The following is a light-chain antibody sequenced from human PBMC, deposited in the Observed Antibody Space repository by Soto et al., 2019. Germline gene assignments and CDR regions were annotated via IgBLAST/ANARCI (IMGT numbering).Light chain of an antibody. V-gene: IGKV1-5*03. CDR2: KAS. CDR3: QHYKSYSEA. CDR1: QTISSW. Sequence: DIQMTQSPSTLSGSVGDRVTITCRASQTISSWLALYQQKPGKAPKLLIYKASTLKSGVPSRFSGSGSGTEFTLTISSLQPDDFATYYCQHYKSYSEAFGQGTKVDI. J-gene: IGKJ1*01.